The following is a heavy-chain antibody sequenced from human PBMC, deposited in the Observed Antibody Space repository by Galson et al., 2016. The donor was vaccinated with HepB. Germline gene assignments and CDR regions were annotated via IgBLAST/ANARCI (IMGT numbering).Heavy chain of an antibody. J-gene: IGHJ6*03. V-gene: IGHV4-39*01. CDR1: CGSICNSNYY. CDR2: IYYSGST. Sequence: SATLSPTCTVSCGSICNSNYYWGWIRQPPGKGLEWIGNIYYSGSTSYNPSLKSRVTMSVDTSKNQFSLKLSSVTAADTTVYYCARVLRYSFYMDVWGKGTTVTVSS. D-gene: IGHD2-15*01. CDR3: ARVLRYSFYMDV.